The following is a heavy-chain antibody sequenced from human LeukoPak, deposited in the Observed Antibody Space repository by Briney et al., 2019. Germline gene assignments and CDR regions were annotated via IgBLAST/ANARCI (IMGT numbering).Heavy chain of an antibody. Sequence: GASVKVSCKASGYTFTSYYMHWVRQAPGQGLEWMGIINPSGGSTSYAQKFQGRVTMTRDTSTSTVYMELSSLRSEDTAVYYCAREGDYYGSGSSDFDYWGQGTLVTVSS. D-gene: IGHD3-10*01. CDR2: INPSGGST. V-gene: IGHV1-46*01. CDR3: AREGDYYGSGSSDFDY. J-gene: IGHJ4*02. CDR1: GYTFTSYY.